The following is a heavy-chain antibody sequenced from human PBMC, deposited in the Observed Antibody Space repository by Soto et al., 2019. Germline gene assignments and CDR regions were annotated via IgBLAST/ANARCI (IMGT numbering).Heavy chain of an antibody. J-gene: IGHJ5*02. D-gene: IGHD6-13*01. V-gene: IGHV3-7*03. CDR3: ARALAAAVHMRFDP. Sequence: EVQLVESGGGLVQPGGSLRLSCAASGFTFSSYWMSWVRQAPGKGLEWVANIKQDGSEKYYVDSVKGRFTISRDNAKNSLYLQMNSLRAEDTAVYYCARALAAAVHMRFDPWGQGTLVTVSS. CDR1: GFTFSSYW. CDR2: IKQDGSEK.